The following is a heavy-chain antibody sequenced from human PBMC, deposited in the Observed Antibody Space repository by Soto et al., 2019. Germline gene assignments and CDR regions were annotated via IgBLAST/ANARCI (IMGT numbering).Heavy chain of an antibody. Sequence: SETLSLTCTVSGDSISSGNKYWSWIRQPPGKGLEWIGYIFSSGTTYYNPSLKSRLTMSLDTSETQFSLKLNSLTDADTAVYYCARVPSPFDYYYAMDVWGQGTTVTVSS. J-gene: IGHJ6*02. V-gene: IGHV4-30-4*01. CDR1: GDSISSGNKY. D-gene: IGHD3-16*01. CDR3: ARVPSPFDYYYAMDV. CDR2: IFSSGTT.